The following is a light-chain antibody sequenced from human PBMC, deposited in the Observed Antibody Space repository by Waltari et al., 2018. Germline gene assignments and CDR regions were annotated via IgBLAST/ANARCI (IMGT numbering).Light chain of an antibody. Sequence: EIVLTQSPATLSLSPGERATLSCRTSQSVSNYLAWYQQKPGQAPRLLIYDGSTRATGIPARFSGSRSGTDFTLTISSLEPDDFAVYYCQQRGNWPVYTFGQGTKLEIK. CDR2: DGS. V-gene: IGKV3-11*01. CDR3: QQRGNWPVYT. CDR1: QSVSNY. J-gene: IGKJ2*01.